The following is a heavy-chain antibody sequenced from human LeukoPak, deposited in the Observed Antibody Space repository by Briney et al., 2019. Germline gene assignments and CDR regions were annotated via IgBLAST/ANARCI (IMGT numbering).Heavy chain of an antibody. D-gene: IGHD3-10*01. Sequence: ASVKVSCKASGYTFTNYYIHWLRQAPGQGPEWMGMINLIAGLTHYAPKFQGRVTMTRDTSTSTVYMELSSLGSEDTAVHYCARQQGVQYLNFDYWGQGALVTVSS. CDR1: GYTFTNYY. CDR2: INLIAGLT. J-gene: IGHJ4*02. V-gene: IGHV1-46*01. CDR3: ARQQGVQYLNFDY.